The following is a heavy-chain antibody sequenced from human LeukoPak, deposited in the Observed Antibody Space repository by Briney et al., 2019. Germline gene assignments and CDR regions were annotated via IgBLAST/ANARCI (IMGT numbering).Heavy chain of an antibody. CDR3: ASASGWYD. CDR2: INHSGST. CDR1: GGSFCGYY. D-gene: IGHD6-19*01. J-gene: IGHJ4*02. V-gene: IGHV4-34*01. Sequence: PSETLSLTCAVYGGSFCGYYWSRIRQPPGKGLEWIGEINHSGSTNYNPSLKSRVTISVDTSKNQFSLKLSSVTAADTAVYYCASASGWYDWGQGTLVTVSP.